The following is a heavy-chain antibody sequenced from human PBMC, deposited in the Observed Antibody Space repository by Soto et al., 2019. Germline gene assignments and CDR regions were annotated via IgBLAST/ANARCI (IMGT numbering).Heavy chain of an antibody. CDR3: ARRLDESYYYYGMDV. V-gene: IGHV4-34*01. CDR1: GGSFSGYY. CDR2: INHSGST. J-gene: IGHJ6*02. Sequence: SETLSLTCAVYGGSFSGYYWSWIRQPPGKGLEWIGEINHSGSTNYNPSLKSRVTISVDTSKNQFSLKLSSVTAADTAVYYCARRLDESYYYYGMDVWGQGTTVT.